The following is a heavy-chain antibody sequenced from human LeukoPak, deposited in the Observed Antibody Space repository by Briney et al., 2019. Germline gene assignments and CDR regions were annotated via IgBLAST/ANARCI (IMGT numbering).Heavy chain of an antibody. CDR1: GGSFSAYY. CDR2: IHHSGST. Sequence: PSETLSLTCAVYGGSFSAYYWSWIRQSPGKGLEWIGEIHHSGSTKYNPSLKSRVTISVDMSQSQFYLKLTSVTAADTAVYYCARRVAAAGSFSLVYYYYMDVWGKGTTVTVSS. D-gene: IGHD6-13*01. V-gene: IGHV4-34*01. CDR3: ARRVAAAGSFSLVYYYYMDV. J-gene: IGHJ6*03.